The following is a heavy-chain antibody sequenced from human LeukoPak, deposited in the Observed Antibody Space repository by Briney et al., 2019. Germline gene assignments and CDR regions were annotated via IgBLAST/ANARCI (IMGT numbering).Heavy chain of an antibody. V-gene: IGHV4-59*01. D-gene: IGHD6-19*01. CDR1: GGSISSYY. CDR3: ARDPAVAGKNWFDP. J-gene: IGHJ5*02. CDR2: IYYSGNT. Sequence: PSETLSLTCTVSGGSISSYYWSWIRQPPGKRLEWIGYIYYSGNTNYNPSLKSRVTISVDTSKNQFSLKLSSVTAADTAVYYCARDPAVAGKNWFDPWGQGTLVTVSS.